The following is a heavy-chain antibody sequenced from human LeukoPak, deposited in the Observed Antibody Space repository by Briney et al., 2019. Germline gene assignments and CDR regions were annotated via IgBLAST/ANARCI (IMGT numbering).Heavy chain of an antibody. CDR3: ASTGTTALFDY. D-gene: IGHD1-7*01. Sequence: SETLSLTCAVYGGSFSGYYWGWIRQPPGKGLEWIGSIYHSGSTYYNPSLKSRVTISVDTSKNQFSLKLSSVTAADTAVYYCASTGTTALFDYWGQGTLVTVSS. CDR2: IYHSGST. CDR1: GGSFSGYY. J-gene: IGHJ4*02. V-gene: IGHV4-38-2*01.